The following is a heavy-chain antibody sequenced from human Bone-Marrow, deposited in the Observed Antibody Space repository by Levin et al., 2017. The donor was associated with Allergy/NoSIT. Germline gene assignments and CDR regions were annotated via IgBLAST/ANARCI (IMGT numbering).Heavy chain of an antibody. J-gene: IGHJ6*03. Sequence: SSQTLSLTCAVSGYSISDSYWGWVRQPPGKGLEWIGSIYHSGGTNYNPSLKSRVTISVDTSKNQFSLKLSSVTAADTAVYYCAREYYLDVWGKGTTVTVSS. CDR1: GYSISDSY. CDR2: IYHSGGT. V-gene: IGHV4-38-2*02. CDR3: AREYYLDV.